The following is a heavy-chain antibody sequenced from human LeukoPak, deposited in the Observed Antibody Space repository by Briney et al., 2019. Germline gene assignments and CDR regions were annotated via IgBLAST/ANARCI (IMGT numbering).Heavy chain of an antibody. Sequence: ASVKVSCKASGYTFTSYGISWVRQAPGQGLEWMGWISAYNGNTNYAQKLQGRVTMTTDTSTSTAYMELRSLRSDDTAVYYCARSTRITMIVVASNYFDYWGQGTLATVSS. CDR1: GYTFTSYG. D-gene: IGHD3-22*01. J-gene: IGHJ4*02. CDR3: ARSTRITMIVVASNYFDY. V-gene: IGHV1-18*01. CDR2: ISAYNGNT.